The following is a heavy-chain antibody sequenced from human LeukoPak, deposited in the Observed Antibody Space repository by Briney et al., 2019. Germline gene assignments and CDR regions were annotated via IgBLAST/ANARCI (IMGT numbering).Heavy chain of an antibody. J-gene: IGHJ4*02. D-gene: IGHD1-26*01. CDR3: AKGPSIVGAQFDY. CDR1: GFTFSSYA. CDR2: ISGSGGST. Sequence: GGSLRLSCAASGFTFSSYAMSWVRQAPGKGLEWVSAISGSGGSTYYADSVKGRFTISRDNSKNTLYLQMNSLRVEDMALYYCAKGPSIVGAQFDYWGQGTLVTVSS. V-gene: IGHV3-23*01.